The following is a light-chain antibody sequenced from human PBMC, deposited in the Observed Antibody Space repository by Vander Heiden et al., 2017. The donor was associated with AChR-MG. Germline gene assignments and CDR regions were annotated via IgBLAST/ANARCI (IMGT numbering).Light chain of an antibody. CDR1: SLRSYY. CDR3: NSRDSSGNHVV. CDR2: SKD. J-gene: IGLJ2*01. Sequence: SSELTQDPAVSVALGQTVRITCQGDSLRSYYASWYQQKPGQAHVLVIYSKDNRPSGIPDRFSGSSSGNTASLTITGAQAEDEADYYCNSRDSSGNHVVFGGGTKLTVL. V-gene: IGLV3-19*01.